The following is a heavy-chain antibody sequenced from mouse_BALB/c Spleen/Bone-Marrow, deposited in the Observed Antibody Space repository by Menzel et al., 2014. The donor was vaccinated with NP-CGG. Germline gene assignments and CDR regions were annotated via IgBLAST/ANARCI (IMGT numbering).Heavy chain of an antibody. CDR1: GYTFTSYY. Sequence: QVQLKQSGAELVKPGASVKLSCKASGYTFTSYYMCWVKQRPGQGLEWIGEINPSNGGTNFNEKFKSKATLTVDKSSNTAYLQLSSLTSEGTAVYYCARSGGNYDGAWFAYWGQGTLVTVSA. CDR2: INPSNGGT. CDR3: ARSGGNYDGAWFAY. V-gene: IGHV1-53*01. D-gene: IGHD2-4*01. J-gene: IGHJ3*01.